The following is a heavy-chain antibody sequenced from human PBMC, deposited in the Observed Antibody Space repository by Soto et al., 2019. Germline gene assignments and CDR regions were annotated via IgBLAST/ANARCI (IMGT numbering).Heavy chain of an antibody. CDR2: ISYDGSNK. Sequence: VGSLRLSCASSVFTFSSYGMHWVRHSPGKGLEWVAVISYDGSNKYYADSVKGRFTISRDNSKNTLYLQMNSLRAEDTAVYYCAKDIKRRVSSRWYSYGMEVWGQGTTVTVS. D-gene: IGHD6-13*01. J-gene: IGHJ6*02. V-gene: IGHV3-30*18. CDR1: VFTFSSYG. CDR3: AKDIKRRVSSRWYSYGMEV.